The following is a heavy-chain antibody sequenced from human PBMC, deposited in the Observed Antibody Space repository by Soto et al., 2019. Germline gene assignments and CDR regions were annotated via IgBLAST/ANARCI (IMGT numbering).Heavy chain of an antibody. CDR3: ARGVLYYYYSMDV. CDR1: GFTFSSHT. CDR2: ISSNGGST. Sequence: EVQLVESGGGLVQPGGSLRLSCAASGFTFSSHTMHWVRQAPGKGLEHVSAISSNGGSTHYANSVKGRFSISRDNSKNTLYLQMGSLRADDMAVYYCARGVLYYYYSMDVWGKGTTVTVSS. J-gene: IGHJ6*03. V-gene: IGHV3-64*01.